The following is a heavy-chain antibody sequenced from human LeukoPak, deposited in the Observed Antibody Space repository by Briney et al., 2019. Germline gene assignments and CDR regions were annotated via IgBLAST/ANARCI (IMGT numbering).Heavy chain of an antibody. V-gene: IGHV3-48*01. D-gene: IGHD2-2*01. CDR1: GFTFSSYS. CDR2: ISSSSTI. J-gene: IGHJ5*02. CDR3: ARLQVVPAAILNWFDP. Sequence: GGSLRLSCAASGFTFSSYSMNWVRQAPGKGLEWVSYISSSSTIYYADSVKGRFTISRDNAKNSLYLQMNSLRAEDTAVYYCARLQVVPAAILNWFDPWGQGTLVTVSS.